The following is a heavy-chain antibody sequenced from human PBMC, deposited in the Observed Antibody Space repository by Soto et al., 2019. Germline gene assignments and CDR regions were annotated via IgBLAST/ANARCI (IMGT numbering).Heavy chain of an antibody. CDR3: ARSPGYSSSWSDY. Sequence: QVQLVESGGGVVQPGRSLRLSCAASGFTFSSYAMHWVRQAPGKGLEWVAVISYDGSNKFYADSVNGRFTISRDNSKNTLYLQMNSLRAADTAMYYCARSPGYSSSWSDYWGQGTLVTVSS. CDR1: GFTFSSYA. V-gene: IGHV3-30-3*01. CDR2: ISYDGSNK. J-gene: IGHJ4*02. D-gene: IGHD6-13*01.